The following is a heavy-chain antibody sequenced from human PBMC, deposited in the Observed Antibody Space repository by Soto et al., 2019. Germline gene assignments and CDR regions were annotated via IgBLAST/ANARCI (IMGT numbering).Heavy chain of an antibody. CDR3: ARGRYGDY. Sequence: QVHLVQSGAEVKKPGASVKVSCKASGYTFTSYGITWVRQAPGQGLEWMGWISAHNGNTDYAQKLQGRVIVTRDTSTTTAYMELRSLRSDDTAVYYCARGRYGDYWGQGALVSVSS. CDR2: ISAHNGNT. J-gene: IGHJ4*02. CDR1: GYTFTSYG. D-gene: IGHD1-1*01. V-gene: IGHV1-18*01.